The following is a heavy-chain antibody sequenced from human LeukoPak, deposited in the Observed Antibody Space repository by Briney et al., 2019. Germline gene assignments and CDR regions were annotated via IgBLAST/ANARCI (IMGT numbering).Heavy chain of an antibody. CDR2: ISSTSSYI. J-gene: IGHJ4*02. CDR1: RFTFSSYS. V-gene: IGHV3-21*01. Sequence: GGSLRLSCAASRFTFSSYSMNWVRQAPGKGLEWVSSISSTSSYIYYADSVKGRFTISRDNAKNSLYLQMNSLRAEDTAVYYCAREGPQVVPAYYWGQGTLVTVSS. D-gene: IGHD2-2*01. CDR3: AREGPQVVPAYY.